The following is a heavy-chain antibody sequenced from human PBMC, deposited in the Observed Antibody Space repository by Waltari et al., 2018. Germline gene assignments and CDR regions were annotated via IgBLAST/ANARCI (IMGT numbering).Heavy chain of an antibody. D-gene: IGHD3-22*01. J-gene: IGHJ4*02. V-gene: IGHV4-59*08. Sequence: VQLQESGPGLVKPSETLSLTCTVAGDFLGDDHWAWIRQAPGKGLQWIRHLRNTGSINLTPSPQRRISIAAVTSKRQLSLWLSSGTASDTAVYDCSRLPTIYFDSVGWWFLHFWGPGILCTVTA. CDR2: LRNTGSI. CDR3: SRLPTIYFDSVGWWFLHF. CDR1: GDFLGDDH.